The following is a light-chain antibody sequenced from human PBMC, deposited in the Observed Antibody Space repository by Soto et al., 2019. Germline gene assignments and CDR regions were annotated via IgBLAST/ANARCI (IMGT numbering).Light chain of an antibody. V-gene: IGLV2-8*01. CDR1: SSDVGGYNY. CDR2: EVS. J-gene: IGLJ1*01. Sequence: QSLLTQPPSASGSPGQSVTISCTGTSSDVGGYNYVSWYQQHPGKAPKLMIYEVSKRPSGVPDRFSGSKSGNTASLTVSGLQAEDEADYYCSSYAGSNYVFGTGTKVTV. CDR3: SSYAGSNYV.